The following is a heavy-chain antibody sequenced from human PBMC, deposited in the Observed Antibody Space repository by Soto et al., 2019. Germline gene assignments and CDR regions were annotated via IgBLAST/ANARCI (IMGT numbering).Heavy chain of an antibody. CDR2: ISGSGGST. CDR1: GFTFSSYA. J-gene: IGHJ4*02. Sequence: AGGPLRLSCAASGFTFSSYAMSWVRQVPGKGLEWVSAISGSGGSTYYADSVKGRFTISRDNSKNTLYLQMNSLRAEDTAVYYCAKFEYPIAVAGPALDYWGQGTLVTVSS. D-gene: IGHD6-19*01. CDR3: AKFEYPIAVAGPALDY. V-gene: IGHV3-23*01.